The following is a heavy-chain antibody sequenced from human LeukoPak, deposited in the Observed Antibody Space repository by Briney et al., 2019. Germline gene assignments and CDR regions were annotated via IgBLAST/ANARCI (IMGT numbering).Heavy chain of an antibody. V-gene: IGHV3-30*18. CDR2: ISFNGRNT. D-gene: IGHD6-25*01. CDR3: AKDVGGYGAYAAAFDM. CDR1: GFTFSGYG. J-gene: IGHJ3*02. Sequence: GRSLRLSCAASGFTFSGYGMHWVRLAPGKGLEWVASISFNGRNTFYEDSVKGRFTISRDDSRKTLYLQMNRLRGEDTAVYFCAKDVGGYGAYAAAFDMWGQGTMVTVSS.